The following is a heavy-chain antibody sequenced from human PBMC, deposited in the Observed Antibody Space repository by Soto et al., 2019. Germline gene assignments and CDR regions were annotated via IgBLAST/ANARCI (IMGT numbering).Heavy chain of an antibody. CDR1: GYTLTELS. D-gene: IGHD1-7*01. V-gene: IGHV1-24*01. CDR2: FDPEDGET. Sequence: QVQLVQSGAEVKKPGASVKVSCKVSGYTLTELSMHWVRQAPGKGLEWMGGFDPEDGETIYAQKFQGRVTTTEDTSTDTAYMELSSLRSEDTAVYYCATWRTGTMRWFDPWGQGTLVNVYS. J-gene: IGHJ5*02. CDR3: ATWRTGTMRWFDP.